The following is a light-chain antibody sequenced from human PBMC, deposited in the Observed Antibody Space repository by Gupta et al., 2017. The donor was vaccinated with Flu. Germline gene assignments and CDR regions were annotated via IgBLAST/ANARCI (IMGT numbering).Light chain of an antibody. CDR1: SGHSSYA. J-gene: IGLJ2*01. CDR3: QTWGTGIHVV. CDR2: LNSDGSH. V-gene: IGLV4-69*01. Sequence: QLVLPQSPSASASLGASVKLTCTLSSGHSSYAIAWHQQQPEKGPRYLMKLNSDGSHSKGDVIPDRFAGSSSGAERYLPISSLQSEDEADYYCQTWGTGIHVVFGGGTKLTVL.